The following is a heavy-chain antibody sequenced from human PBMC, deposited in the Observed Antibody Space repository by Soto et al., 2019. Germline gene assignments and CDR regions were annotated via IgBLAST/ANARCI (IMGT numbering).Heavy chain of an antibody. D-gene: IGHD6-19*01. CDR1: GGSISSYY. V-gene: IGHV4-59*08. Sequence: SETLSLTCTVSGGSISSYYWSWIRQPPGKGLEWIGYIYYSGSTNYNPSLKSRVTISVDTSKNQFSLKLSSVTAADTAVYYCARHSEYSSGWYFSYAPDHYYYYYCMDVWGKGTTVTVS. J-gene: IGHJ6*03. CDR3: ARHSEYSSGWYFSYAPDHYYYYYCMDV. CDR2: IYYSGST.